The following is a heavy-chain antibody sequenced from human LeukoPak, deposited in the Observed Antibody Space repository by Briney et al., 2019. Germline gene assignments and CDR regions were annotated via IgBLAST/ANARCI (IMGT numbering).Heavy chain of an antibody. CDR3: ARDRGGYTYSHDY. V-gene: IGHV4-30-2*01. CDR1: GGSISSGDYY. Sequence: SETLSLTCIVSGGSISSGDYYWSWIRQPPGKGLEWIGYIYHSGSTYYNPSLKSRVTISVDRSKNQFSLKLNFVTAADTAVYYCARDRGGYTYSHDYWGQGTLVTVSS. D-gene: IGHD5-18*01. J-gene: IGHJ4*02. CDR2: IYHSGST.